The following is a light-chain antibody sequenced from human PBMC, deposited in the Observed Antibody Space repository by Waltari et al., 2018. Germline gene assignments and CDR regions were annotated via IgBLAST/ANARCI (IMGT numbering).Light chain of an antibody. Sequence: EIVMTQSPATLSVSPGDRATLSCRASQSVNNNLAWYQQKPGQGPRLLIYGASTRATCIPARFSGSGSGTEFILSISSLQSEDFAVYFCQQYNEWPLITFGPGTRLEIK. CDR1: QSVNNN. CDR2: GAS. J-gene: IGKJ5*01. CDR3: QQYNEWPLIT. V-gene: IGKV3-15*01.